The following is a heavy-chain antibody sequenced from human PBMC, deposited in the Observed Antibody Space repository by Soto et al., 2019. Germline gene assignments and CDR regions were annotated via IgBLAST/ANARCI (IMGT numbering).Heavy chain of an antibody. CDR3: AKAMAPGYYGMDV. V-gene: IGHV4-34*01. CDR1: GGSFSGYY. J-gene: IGHJ6*02. D-gene: IGHD5-18*01. CDR2: INHSGST. Sequence: KPSETLSLTCAVYGGSFSGYYWSWIRQPPGKGLEWIGEINHSGSTNYNPSLKSRVTISVDTSKNQFSLKLSSVTAADTAVYYCAKAMAPGYYGMDVWGQGTTVTVSS.